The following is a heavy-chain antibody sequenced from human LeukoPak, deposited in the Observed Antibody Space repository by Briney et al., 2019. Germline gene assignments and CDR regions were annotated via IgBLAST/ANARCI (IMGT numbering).Heavy chain of an antibody. Sequence: PGGSLRLSCAASGFTFSEYYMSWIRHAPGKGMEWASYTSSSGSTIYYAASVKGGLPIYRDNAKNSLYLQMNSLRAEDTAVYYCARGEAGTTFSWFDPWGQGTLVTVSS. J-gene: IGHJ5*02. CDR2: TSSSGSTI. D-gene: IGHD1-7*01. CDR3: ARGEAGTTFSWFDP. CDR1: GFTFSEYY. V-gene: IGHV3-11*01.